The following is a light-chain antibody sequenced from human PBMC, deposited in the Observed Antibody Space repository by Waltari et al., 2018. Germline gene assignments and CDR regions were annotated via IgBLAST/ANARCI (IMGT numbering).Light chain of an antibody. V-gene: IGKV4-1*01. CDR3: QQYYRSRT. CDR1: QSVFYRSDNKNY. J-gene: IGKJ1*01. CDR2: WAS. Sequence: DIVMTQSPDSLAVSLGERATIDCKSSQSVFYRSDNKNYLAWYQHKPGQPPKLLFYWASTRESGVPDRFSASGSGTDFTLTINNLQAEDGAVYYCQQYYRSRTFGQGPKVEIK.